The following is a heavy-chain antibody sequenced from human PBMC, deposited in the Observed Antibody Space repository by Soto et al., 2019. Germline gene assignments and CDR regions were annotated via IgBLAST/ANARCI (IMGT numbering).Heavy chain of an antibody. CDR1: GFTVSSNY. V-gene: IGHV3-66*04. Sequence: PGGSLRLSCAASGFTVSSNYMSWVRQAPGKGLEWVSVIYSGGSTNYADSVKGRFTISRDNSKNTLYLQMNSLRAEDTAVYYCAKQPASIRTFDYWGQGALVTVSS. J-gene: IGHJ4*02. CDR2: IYSGGST. CDR3: AKQPASIRTFDY. D-gene: IGHD2-2*01.